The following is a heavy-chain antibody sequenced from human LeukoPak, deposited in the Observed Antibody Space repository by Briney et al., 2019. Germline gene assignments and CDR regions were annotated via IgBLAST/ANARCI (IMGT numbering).Heavy chain of an antibody. V-gene: IGHV1-18*01. CDR1: GYTFSNYV. J-gene: IGHJ5*02. Sequence: GASVKVSCKASGYTFSNYVITWVRQAPGQGLEWMGWISAYNGNTNYAQKLQGRVTMTTDTSTSTAYMELSSLTSEDTAVYYCARFGSYYYGSGSYLRWFDPWGQGTLVTVSS. CDR2: ISAYNGNT. D-gene: IGHD3-10*01. CDR3: ARFGSYYYGSGSYLRWFDP.